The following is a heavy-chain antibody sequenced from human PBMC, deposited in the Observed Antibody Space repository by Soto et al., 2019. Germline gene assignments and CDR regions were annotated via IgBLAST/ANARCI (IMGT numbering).Heavy chain of an antibody. CDR3: AREVTKTIAAFDI. Sequence: QVQLVQSGAEVKKPGASVRVSCKASGYTFTDYYIHWVRQAPGQGLEWMGWINPNSGGTNYAQKFHDCVTMTRDTSISTAYMELSRLRSDDTAVYYCAREVTKTIAAFDIWGQGTRVTVSS. D-gene: IGHD2-21*01. CDR2: INPNSGGT. CDR1: GYTFTDYY. V-gene: IGHV1-2*04. J-gene: IGHJ3*02.